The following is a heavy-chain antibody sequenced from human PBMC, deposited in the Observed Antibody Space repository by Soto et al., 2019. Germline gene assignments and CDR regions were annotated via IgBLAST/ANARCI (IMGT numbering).Heavy chain of an antibody. V-gene: IGHV1-2*02. D-gene: IGHD3-10*01. CDR2: INPNSGGT. Sequence: QVQPVQSGAEVKKPGASVKVSCKASGYTFTDYYMHWVRQAPGQGLDWMGWINPNSGGTNYAQKFQGRVTMTRDTSISIAYMELSRLRSDDTAVYYCARGAASVYYYYGMDVWGQGTTVTVSS. J-gene: IGHJ6*02. CDR3: ARGAASVYYYYGMDV. CDR1: GYTFTDYY.